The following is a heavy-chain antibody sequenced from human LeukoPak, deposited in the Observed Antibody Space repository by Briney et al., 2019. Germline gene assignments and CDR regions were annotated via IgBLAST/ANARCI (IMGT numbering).Heavy chain of an antibody. CDR3: ARLLCTVTTCGAFDI. V-gene: IGHV4-30-2*01. CDR2: IYHSGST. J-gene: IGHJ3*02. D-gene: IGHD4-17*01. Sequence: PSQTLSLTCAVSGGSISSGGYSWSWIRQPPGKGLEWIGYIYHSGSTYYNPSLKSRVTISVGRSKNQFSLKLSSVTAADTAVYYCARLLCTVTTCGAFDIWGQGTMVTVSS. CDR1: GGSISSGGYS.